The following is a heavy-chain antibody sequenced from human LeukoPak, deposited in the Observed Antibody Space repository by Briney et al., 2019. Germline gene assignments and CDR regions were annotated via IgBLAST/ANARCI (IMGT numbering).Heavy chain of an antibody. CDR3: ARHTSEEYYYDSSGYSTPWFDY. J-gene: IGHJ4*02. Sequence: SETLSLTCTVSGGSISSSSHSWGWIRQPPGKGLEWIGYIYYSGSTNYNPSLKSRVTISVDTSKNQFSLKLSSVTAADTAVYYCARHTSEEYYYDSSGYSTPWFDYWGQGTLVTVSS. CDR1: GGSISSSSHS. D-gene: IGHD3-22*01. V-gene: IGHV4-61*05. CDR2: IYYSGST.